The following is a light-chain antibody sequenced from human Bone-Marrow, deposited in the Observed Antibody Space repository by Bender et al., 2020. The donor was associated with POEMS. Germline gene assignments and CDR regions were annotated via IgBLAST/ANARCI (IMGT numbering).Light chain of an antibody. Sequence: QSALTQPASVSGSPGQSITISCTGTSSDVGGYNYVSWYQQHPGKAPKLLISDVSDRPSGVPDRFSGFKSGNTASLTVSGLQAEDEADYYCSSYAGGNTWVFAGGTKLTVL. V-gene: IGLV2-14*03. CDR2: DVS. CDR1: SSDVGGYNY. CDR3: SSYAGGNTWV. J-gene: IGLJ3*02.